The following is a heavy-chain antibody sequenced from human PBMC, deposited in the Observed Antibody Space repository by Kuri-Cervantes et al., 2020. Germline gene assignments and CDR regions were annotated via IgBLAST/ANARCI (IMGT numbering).Heavy chain of an antibody. V-gene: IGHV3-43D*04. CDR3: AKDGVGYSYGTPYYYYYMDV. CDR1: GYSISSGYY. J-gene: IGHJ6*03. CDR2: ISWDGGST. Sequence: ESLKISCAVSGYSISSGYYWGWIRQPPGKGLEWVSLISWDGGSTYYADSVKGRFTISRDNSKNSLYLQMNSLRAEDTALYYCAKDGVGYSYGTPYYYYYMDVWGKGTTVTVSS. D-gene: IGHD5-18*01.